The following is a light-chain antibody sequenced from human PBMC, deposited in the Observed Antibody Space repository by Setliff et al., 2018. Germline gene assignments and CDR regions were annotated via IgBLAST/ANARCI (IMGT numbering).Light chain of an antibody. Sequence: QSALTQPRSVSGSPGQSVTISCTGTSSDVGGYNYVSWYQQYSGKAPKLMIYDVSKRPSGVPDRFSGSKSGNTASLTISGLQAEDEADYYCCSYAGSYPYVFGTGTKVTVL. CDR3: CSYAGSYPYV. J-gene: IGLJ1*01. CDR1: SSDVGGYNY. CDR2: DVS. V-gene: IGLV2-11*01.